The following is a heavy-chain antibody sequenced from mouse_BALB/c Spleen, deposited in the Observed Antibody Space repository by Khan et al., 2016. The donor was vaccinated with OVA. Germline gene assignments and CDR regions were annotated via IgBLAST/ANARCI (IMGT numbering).Heavy chain of an antibody. CDR2: INPSSGGT. J-gene: IGHJ3*01. CDR1: GYTFTSYY. Sequence: VQLQQSGAELVKPGASVRSSCKASGYTFTSYYLYWVKQRPGQGLEWIGDINPSSGGTNSNEKYKSKATMTVDKYSSTAYIQLNSLTSEDSAVYYCTSSGYGSFAYWGQGTLVTVSA. D-gene: IGHD2-2*01. CDR3: TSSGYGSFAY. V-gene: IGHV1S81*02.